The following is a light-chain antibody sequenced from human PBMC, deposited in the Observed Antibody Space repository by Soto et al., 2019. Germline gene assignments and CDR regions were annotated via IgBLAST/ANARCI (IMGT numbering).Light chain of an antibody. Sequence: QSALTQPASVSGSPGQSITISCTGSSSDVGGYDYVSWYQQHPGKPPKLMIYDVSNRPSEVSDRFSGSKSGNTASLTISGLQAEDEADYYCSSYTSSSTSCVFGTGTKVTVL. V-gene: IGLV2-14*01. J-gene: IGLJ1*01. CDR3: SSYTSSSTSCV. CDR2: DVS. CDR1: SSDVGGYDY.